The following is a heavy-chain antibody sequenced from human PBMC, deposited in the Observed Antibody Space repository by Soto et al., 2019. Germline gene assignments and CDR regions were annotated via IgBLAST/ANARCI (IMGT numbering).Heavy chain of an antibody. CDR1: GFTSSSYE. CDR2: ISGSGSIT. Sequence: GGSLRLSCAASGFTSSSYEMNWVRQAPGKGLEWVSYISGSGSITHYADSVKGRFIISRDNARNSLYLQMNSLRGEDTAVYYCAGRDGHNRRKAPYYYYYYGVGVWGRGTTVTVSS. D-gene: IGHD2-15*01. V-gene: IGHV3-48*03. CDR3: AGRDGHNRRKAPYYYYYYGVGV. J-gene: IGHJ6*02.